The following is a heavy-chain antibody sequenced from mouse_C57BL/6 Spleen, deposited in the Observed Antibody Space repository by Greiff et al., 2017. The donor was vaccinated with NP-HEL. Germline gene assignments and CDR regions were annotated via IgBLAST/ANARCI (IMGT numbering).Heavy chain of an antibody. CDR3: GRWGITTVVEGGFAY. D-gene: IGHD1-1*01. V-gene: IGHV1-72*01. CDR1: GYTFTSYW. CDR2: IDPNSGGT. Sequence: VQLQQSGAELVKPGASVKLSCKASGYTFTSYWMHWVKQRPGRGLEWIGRIDPNSGGTKYNEKFKSKATLTVDKPSSTAYMQLSSLTSEDSAVYYCGRWGITTVVEGGFAYWGQGTLVTVSA. J-gene: IGHJ3*01.